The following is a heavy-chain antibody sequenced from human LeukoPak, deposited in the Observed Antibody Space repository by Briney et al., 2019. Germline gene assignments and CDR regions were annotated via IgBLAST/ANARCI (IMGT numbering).Heavy chain of an antibody. D-gene: IGHD3-10*01. Sequence: PGGSLRLSCAASGFTFSSYAMSWVRQAPGKGLEWVSAISGSGGSTYYADSVKGRFTISRDNSKNTLYLQMNSLRAEDTAVYYCAKDRSKDYYGSGTVDAFDIWGQGTMVTVSS. CDR1: GFTFSSYA. J-gene: IGHJ3*02. V-gene: IGHV3-23*01. CDR3: AKDRSKDYYGSGTVDAFDI. CDR2: ISGSGGST.